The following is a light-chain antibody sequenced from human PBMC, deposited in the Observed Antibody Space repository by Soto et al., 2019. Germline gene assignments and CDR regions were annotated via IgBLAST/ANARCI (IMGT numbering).Light chain of an antibody. CDR1: QSLLYTDGNTY. V-gene: IGKV2-30*01. Sequence: VMTQSPLSLPVTLGQPASISCRSSQSLLYTDGNTYLSWFQQRPGQSPRRLIYEVSNRDSVVPDRFSGSGSGTDFTLKISRVEAEDVGVYYCMQGSYWPRTFGQGTKVEIK. CDR2: EVS. J-gene: IGKJ1*01. CDR3: MQGSYWPRT.